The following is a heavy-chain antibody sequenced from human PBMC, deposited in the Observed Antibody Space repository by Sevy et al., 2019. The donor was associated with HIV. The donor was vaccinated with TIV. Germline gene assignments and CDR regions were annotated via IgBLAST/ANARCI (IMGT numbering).Heavy chain of an antibody. CDR2: TYYSGST. CDR3: ARYLPGDYSNWFDP. CDR1: GGSISSGDYY. D-gene: IGHD3-10*01. J-gene: IGHJ5*02. Sequence: SETLSLTCSVSGGSISSGDYYWSWIRQPTGKGLEWIGYTYYSGSTFYNPSLKSRLTISKHTSKNQFSLKLSSVTAADTAVYYCARYLPGDYSNWFDPWGQGTLVTVSS. V-gene: IGHV4-30-4*01.